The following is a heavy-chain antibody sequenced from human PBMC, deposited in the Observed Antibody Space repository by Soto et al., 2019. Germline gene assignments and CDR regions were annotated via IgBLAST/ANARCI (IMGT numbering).Heavy chain of an antibody. J-gene: IGHJ4*02. V-gene: IGHV3-30*18. Sequence: QVQLVESGGGVVQPGMSLRLSCAASGFTFSSYGMHWVRQAPGKGLEWVAVISYDGSNKYYADSVKGRFTISRDNSKNTLYLQMNSLRAEDTAVYYCAKDLGYFDYWGQGTLVTVSS. CDR1: GFTFSSYG. CDR2: ISYDGSNK. CDR3: AKDLGYFDY.